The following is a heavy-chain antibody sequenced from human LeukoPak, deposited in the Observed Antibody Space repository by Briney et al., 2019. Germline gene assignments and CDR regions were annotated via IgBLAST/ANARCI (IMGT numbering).Heavy chain of an antibody. D-gene: IGHD3-22*01. CDR3: ARRGGYYYDSSGYYGFDY. CDR1: GGSISSSNW. Sequence: SETLSLTCAVSGGSISSSNWWSWVRQPPEKGLEWIGEIYHSGSTNYNPSLKSRVTISVDKSKNQFSLKLSSVTAADTAVYYCARRGGYYYDSSGYYGFDYWGQGTLVTVSS. CDR2: IYHSGST. V-gene: IGHV4-4*02. J-gene: IGHJ4*02.